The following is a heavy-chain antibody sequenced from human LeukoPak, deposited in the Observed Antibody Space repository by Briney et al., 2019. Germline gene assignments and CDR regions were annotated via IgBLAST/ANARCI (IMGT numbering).Heavy chain of an antibody. J-gene: IGHJ3*02. CDR2: FDPEDGET. V-gene: IGHV1-24*01. CDR3: ATEGSSSPADAFDI. Sequence: GASVKVSCKVSGYTLTELSMHWVRQAPGKGLEWMGGFDPEDGETIYAQKFQGRVTMTEDTSTDTAYMELSSLRSEDTAVYYCATEGSSSPADAFDIWGQGTMVTVSS. CDR1: GYTLTELS. D-gene: IGHD2-2*01.